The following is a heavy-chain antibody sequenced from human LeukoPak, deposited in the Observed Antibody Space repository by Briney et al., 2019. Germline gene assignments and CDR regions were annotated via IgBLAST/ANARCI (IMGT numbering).Heavy chain of an antibody. Sequence: SETLSLTCTVSGGPVSSGSYFWSWIRQPPGKGLEWIGFIYYNGNTNSSPSLKSRVTISVDTSKSQFSLKLTSVTAADTAVYYCARGYRSSWYQVDYWGQGTLVTVSS. J-gene: IGHJ4*02. D-gene: IGHD6-13*01. V-gene: IGHV4-61*01. CDR1: GGPVSSGSYF. CDR2: IYYNGNT. CDR3: ARGYRSSWYQVDY.